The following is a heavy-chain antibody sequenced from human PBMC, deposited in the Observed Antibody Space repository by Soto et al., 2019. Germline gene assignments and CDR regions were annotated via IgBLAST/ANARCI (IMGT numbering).Heavy chain of an antibody. D-gene: IGHD6-13*01. J-gene: IGHJ4*02. V-gene: IGHV1-69*13. CDR1: GGTFSSYA. CDR2: IIPIFGTA. CDR3: ATTDGYSSSWYGSTDY. Sequence: ASVKVSCKASGGTFSSYAISWVRQAPGQGLEWMGGIIPIFGTANYAQKFQGRVTITADESTSTAYMELSSLRSEDTAVYYCATTDGYSSSWYGSTDYWGQGNLVTVSS.